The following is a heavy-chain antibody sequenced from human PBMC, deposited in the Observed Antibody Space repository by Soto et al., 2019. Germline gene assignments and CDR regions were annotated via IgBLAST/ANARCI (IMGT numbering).Heavy chain of an antibody. V-gene: IGHV4-59*01. Sequence: SETLSLTCNVSGGAIPGYYWNWIRQPPGKGLEWIGYVYFSGSTKYNPSLKSRVTILVDMSKNQFSLRLTSVTSEDTAVYYCARGRSQRAKKLLYYYGMDVWGQGTTVTVSS. CDR2: VYFSGST. CDR3: ARGRSQRAKKLLYYYGMDV. CDR1: GGAIPGYY. D-gene: IGHD1-7*01. J-gene: IGHJ6*02.